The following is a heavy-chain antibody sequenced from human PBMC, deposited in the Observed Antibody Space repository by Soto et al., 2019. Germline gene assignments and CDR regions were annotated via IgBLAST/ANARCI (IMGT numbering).Heavy chain of an antibody. D-gene: IGHD2-21*01. Sequence: GALRLSGTAPVFDCIGCEMNWFRQAPGKGLEWVAYITGSGGVMFHADSVKGRFSISRDNAKNSLFLEMSDLTADDTGVYYCAKVAPFILGSPFWGQGTLVTVSS. CDR3: AKVAPFILGSPF. J-gene: IGHJ4*02. CDR2: ITGSGGVM. CDR1: VFDCIGCE. V-gene: IGHV3-48*03.